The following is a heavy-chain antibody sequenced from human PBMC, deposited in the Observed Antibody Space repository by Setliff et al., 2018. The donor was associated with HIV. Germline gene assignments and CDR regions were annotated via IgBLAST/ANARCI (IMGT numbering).Heavy chain of an antibody. J-gene: IGHJ4*02. V-gene: IGHV4-38-2*02. CDR2: IWHAGST. CDR3: TRRRGPMVRGVDPTPSYYFDY. D-gene: IGHD3-10*01. Sequence: SETLSLTCTVSGYSSAGNLAWAWIRQHPKKGLEWIGSIWHAGSTNYNPSLKSRVTISVDTSKNQFSLKLSSVTAGDTAVYYCTRRRGPMVRGVDPTPSYYFDYWGQGTLVTVSS. CDR1: GYSSAGNLA.